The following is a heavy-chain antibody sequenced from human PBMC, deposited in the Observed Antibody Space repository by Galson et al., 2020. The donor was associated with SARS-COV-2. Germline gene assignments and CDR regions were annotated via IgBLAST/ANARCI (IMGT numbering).Heavy chain of an antibody. CDR2: IGSGGFNT. CDR1: GFTFSSHT. J-gene: IGHJ3*02. CDR3: AKFPIKGADGVFDI. V-gene: IGHV3-21*06. Sequence: KIGESLKISCAASGFTFSSHTMNWVRQTPGKGLEWVSSIGSGGFNTYYADSMKGRFTISRDNAKNSVYLQMNSLRAEDTAVYYCAKFPIKGADGVFDIWGQGTMVTVSS. D-gene: IGHD2-8*01.